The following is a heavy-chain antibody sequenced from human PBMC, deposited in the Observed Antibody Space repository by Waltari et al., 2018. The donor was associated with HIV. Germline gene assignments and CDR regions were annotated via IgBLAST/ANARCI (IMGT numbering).Heavy chain of an antibody. CDR2: ISWNRGST. V-gene: IGHV3-9*01. CDR3: AKGGVARSYYHYYGMDV. D-gene: IGHD5-12*01. CDR1: GFPFDDYA. Sequence: EVQLVESGGGLVQPGRSLRLSCAASGFPFDDYAMNWVRHAPGKSEEWVSGISWNRGSTGYADSGKGRFTISRDNAKNSLYLQMNSLRAEDTALYYCAKGGVARSYYHYYGMDVWGQGTTVTVSS. J-gene: IGHJ6*02.